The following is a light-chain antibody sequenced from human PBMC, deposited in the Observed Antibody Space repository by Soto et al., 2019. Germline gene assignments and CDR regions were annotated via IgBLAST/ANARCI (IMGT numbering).Light chain of an antibody. CDR2: GAS. Sequence: EIVMTQSPATLSVSPGERATLSCRAGQSVSSNLAWYPQKPGQAPRLLIYGASTRATGIPARFSGSGSGTEFTLTISSLQSEDFAVYYCQQYNNWPLTFGGGTKVEIK. V-gene: IGKV3-15*01. J-gene: IGKJ4*01. CDR1: QSVSSN. CDR3: QQYNNWPLT.